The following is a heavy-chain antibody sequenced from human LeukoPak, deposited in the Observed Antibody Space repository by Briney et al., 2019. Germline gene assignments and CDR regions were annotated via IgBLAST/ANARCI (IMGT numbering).Heavy chain of an antibody. Sequence: PSETLSLTCTVSGGSISSYYWSWIRQPPGKGLEWIGYIYYSGSTNYNPSLKSRVTISVDTSNNQFSLKLSSVTAADTAVYYCARKGAYASPFDYWGQGTLVTVSS. D-gene: IGHD5-12*01. V-gene: IGHV4-59*01. J-gene: IGHJ4*02. CDR1: GGSISSYY. CDR3: ARKGAYASPFDY. CDR2: IYYSGST.